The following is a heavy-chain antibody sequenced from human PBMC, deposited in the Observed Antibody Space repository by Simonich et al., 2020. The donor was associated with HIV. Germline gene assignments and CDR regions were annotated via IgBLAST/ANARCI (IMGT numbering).Heavy chain of an antibody. D-gene: IGHD6-19*01. V-gene: IGHV1-18*01. J-gene: IGHJ4*02. CDR1: GYSFISSG. Sequence: QLVQSGAEVKKPGASVKVAFKACGYSFISSGISWVRQAPGQGLEWMGWISPYNGDTDYAQKLQCRVTMTTDTFTSTAYMELSSLRSDDTAVYYCAAVELGHWGQGTLVTVSS. CDR2: ISPYNGDT. CDR3: AAVELGH.